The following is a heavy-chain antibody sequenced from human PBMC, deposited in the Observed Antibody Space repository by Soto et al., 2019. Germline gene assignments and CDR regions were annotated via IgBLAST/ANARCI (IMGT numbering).Heavy chain of an antibody. Sequence: QVQLVQSGAEVKKPGSSVKVSCKASGGTFSSYAISWVRQAPGQGLEWMGGIIPIFGTANYAQKFQGRVTITADESTSTAYMELSSLRSEDTAVYYCARGGQECTNTRCAYIYDGMDVWGQGTTVTVSS. J-gene: IGHJ6*02. CDR1: GGTFSSYA. D-gene: IGHD2-2*01. CDR2: IIPIFGTA. CDR3: ARGGQECTNTRCAYIYDGMDV. V-gene: IGHV1-69*01.